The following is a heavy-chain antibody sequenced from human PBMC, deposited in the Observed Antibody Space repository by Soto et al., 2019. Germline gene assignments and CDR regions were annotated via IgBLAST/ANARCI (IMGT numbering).Heavy chain of an antibody. D-gene: IGHD6-19*01. CDR1: GFTFSSYG. CDR2: IWYDGSNK. Sequence: GGSLRLSCAASGFTFSSYGMHWVRQAPGKGLEWVAVIWYDGSNKYYADSVKGRFTISRDNSKNTLYLQMNSLRAEDTAVYYCARDLGIAVALDYWGQGTLVTVSS. V-gene: IGHV3-33*01. J-gene: IGHJ4*02. CDR3: ARDLGIAVALDY.